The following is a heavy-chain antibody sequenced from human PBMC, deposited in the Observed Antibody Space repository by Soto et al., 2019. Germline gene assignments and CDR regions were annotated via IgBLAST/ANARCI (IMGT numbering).Heavy chain of an antibody. J-gene: IGHJ6*03. CDR1: GYTFTSND. CDR2: ISAYNGNT. CDR3: ARDSGHSARFILYYYYMDV. D-gene: IGHD3-3*01. Sequence: ASVKVSCKASGYTFTSNDITWVRQAPGQGLEWMGRISAYNGNTNYAQKLQGRVTMTTDTSTSTAYMELRSLRSDDTAVYYCARDSGHSARFILYYYYMDVWGKGTTVTVSS. V-gene: IGHV1-18*01.